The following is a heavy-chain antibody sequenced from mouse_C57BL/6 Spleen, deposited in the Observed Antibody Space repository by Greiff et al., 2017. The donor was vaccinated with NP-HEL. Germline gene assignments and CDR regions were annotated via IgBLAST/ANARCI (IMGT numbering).Heavy chain of an antibody. D-gene: IGHD2-2*01. CDR2: ISDGGSYT. J-gene: IGHJ2*01. V-gene: IGHV5-4*01. Sequence: DVHLVESGGGLVKPGGSLKLSCAASGFTFSSYAMSWVRQTPEKRLEWVATISDGGSYTYYPDNVKGRFTISRDNAKNNLYLQMSHLKSEDTAMYYCARERLPYYFDYWGQGTTLTVSS. CDR3: ARERLPYYFDY. CDR1: GFTFSSYA.